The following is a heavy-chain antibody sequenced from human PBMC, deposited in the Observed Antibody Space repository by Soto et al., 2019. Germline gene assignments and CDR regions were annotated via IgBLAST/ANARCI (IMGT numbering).Heavy chain of an antibody. CDR3: ARFEYYDILTGPRQGFDP. V-gene: IGHV4-39*01. CDR1: GGSISSSSYY. J-gene: IGHJ5*02. Sequence: QLQLQESGPGLVKPSETLSLTCTVSGGSISSSSYYWGWIRQPPGKGLEWIGSIYYSGSTYYNPSLKSRVTISVDTSKNQFSLKLSSVTAADTAVYYCARFEYYDILTGPRQGFDPWGQGTLVTVSS. CDR2: IYYSGST. D-gene: IGHD3-9*01.